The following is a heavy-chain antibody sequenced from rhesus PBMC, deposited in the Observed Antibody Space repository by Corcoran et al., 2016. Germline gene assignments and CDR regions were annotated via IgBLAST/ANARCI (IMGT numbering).Heavy chain of an antibody. D-gene: IGHD4-29*01. Sequence: QLQLQESGPGLVKPSETLSVTCAVSGGSISSSYWSWIRQAPGMGLEWIGYIYGSGSSTNYNPSLKSRVTLSVDTSKNQLSLKLSSVTTADTAVYYCARGVDYVRNYGLDSWGQGVVVTVSS. V-gene: IGHV4-169*01. J-gene: IGHJ6*01. CDR3: ARGVDYVRNYGLDS. CDR1: GGSISSSY. CDR2: IYGSGSST.